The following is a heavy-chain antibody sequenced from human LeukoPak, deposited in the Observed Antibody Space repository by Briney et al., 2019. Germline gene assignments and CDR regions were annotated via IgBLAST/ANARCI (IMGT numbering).Heavy chain of an antibody. CDR3: ARVYSGSYLYYFDY. D-gene: IGHD1-26*01. J-gene: IGHJ4*02. CDR1: GYTFTGYY. V-gene: IGHV1-2*02. Sequence: ASVKVSCKASGYTFTGYYMHWVRQAPGQGLRWLGWINPNSGGTNYAQKFQGRVTMTRDTSISTAYMELSRLRSDDTAVYYCARVYSGSYLYYFDYWGQGTLVTVSS. CDR2: INPNSGGT.